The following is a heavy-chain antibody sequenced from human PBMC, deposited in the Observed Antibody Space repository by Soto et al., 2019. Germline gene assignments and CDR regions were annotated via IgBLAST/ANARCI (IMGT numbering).Heavy chain of an antibody. J-gene: IGHJ4*02. CDR3: ARDNYGDTYYFDY. V-gene: IGHV4-30-4*01. CDR1: GGSISSGAYY. D-gene: IGHD4-17*01. CDR2: IYYSGST. Sequence: QVQLQESGPGLVKPSQTLSLTCTVSGGSISSGAYYWSWVRQPPGKGLEWIGYIYYSGSTYYNPSLKSRVPISVDTSKNQFSLKLSSVTATDTAVYYCARDNYGDTYYFDYWGQGTLVTVSS.